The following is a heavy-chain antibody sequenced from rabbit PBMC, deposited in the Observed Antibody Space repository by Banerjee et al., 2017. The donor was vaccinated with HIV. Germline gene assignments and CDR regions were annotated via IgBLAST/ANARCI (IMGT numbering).Heavy chain of an antibody. CDR3: ARDAGGDGYSNDL. D-gene: IGHD7-1*01. Sequence: QSLEESGGDLVKPGASLTLTCTASGFSFSISYYMCWVRQAPGKGLEWIACIHAGSSGRTYYASWAKGRFTGSKTSSTTVTLQMTSLTAADTATYFCARDAGGDGYSNDLWGQGTLVTVS. CDR2: IHAGSSGRT. J-gene: IGHJ4*01. CDR1: GFSFSISYY. V-gene: IGHV1S40*01.